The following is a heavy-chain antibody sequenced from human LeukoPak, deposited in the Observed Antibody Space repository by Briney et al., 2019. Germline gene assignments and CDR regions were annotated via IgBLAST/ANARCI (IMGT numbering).Heavy chain of an antibody. Sequence: GGSLRLSCAASGFTFSSYSMNWVRQAPGKGLEWVSYISSSSSTIYYAESVKGRFTISRDNAKNSLYLQMNSLRDEDTAVYYCARDGDLGYCSSASCYPSYYYYGMDVWGQGTTVTVSS. CDR1: GFTFSSYS. CDR3: ARDGDLGYCSSASCYPSYYYYGMDV. CDR2: ISSSSSTI. J-gene: IGHJ6*02. D-gene: IGHD2-2*03. V-gene: IGHV3-48*02.